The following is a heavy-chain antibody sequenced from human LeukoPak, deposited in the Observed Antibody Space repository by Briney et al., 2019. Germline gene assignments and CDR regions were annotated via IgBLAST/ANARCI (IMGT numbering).Heavy chain of an antibody. CDR2: IELHGSQK. CDR3: ATDVHDYGDY. J-gene: IGHJ4*02. D-gene: IGHD1-1*01. Sequence: PGGSLRLSCAASGFTFSSYWMSWVRQAPGKGLEWVANIELHGSQKYYVDSVKGRFTISRDNAKNSLYLQMNSLRAEDTAVYYCATDVHDYGDYWGQGTLVTVSS. CDR1: GFTFSSYW. V-gene: IGHV3-7*01.